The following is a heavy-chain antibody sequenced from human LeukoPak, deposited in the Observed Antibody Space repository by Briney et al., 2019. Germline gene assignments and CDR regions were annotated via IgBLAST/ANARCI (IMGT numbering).Heavy chain of an antibody. J-gene: IGHJ5*02. CDR3: ARVGGIVVVPAALGGWFDP. D-gene: IGHD2-2*01. CDR2: INHSGST. V-gene: IGHV4-34*01. CDR1: GGSFSGYY. Sequence: SETLSLTCAVYGGSFSGYYWSWIRQPPGKGLEWIGEINHSGSTNYNPSLKSRVTTSVDTSKNQFSLKLSSVTAADTAVYYCARVGGIVVVPAALGGWFDPWGQGTLVTVSS.